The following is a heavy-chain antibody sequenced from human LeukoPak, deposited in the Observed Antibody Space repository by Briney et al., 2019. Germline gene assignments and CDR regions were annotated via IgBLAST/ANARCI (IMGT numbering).Heavy chain of an antibody. CDR3: ARLWSDYSNYRGYYYYYYMDV. J-gene: IGHJ6*03. Sequence: GESLKISCKGSGYSFTSYWIGWVRQMPGKGLEWMGIIYPGDSDTRYSPSFQGQVTISADKSISTAYLQWSSLKASDTDMYYCARLWSDYSNYRGYYYYYYMDVWGKGTTVTVSS. CDR2: IYPGDSDT. D-gene: IGHD4-11*01. V-gene: IGHV5-51*01. CDR1: GYSFTSYW.